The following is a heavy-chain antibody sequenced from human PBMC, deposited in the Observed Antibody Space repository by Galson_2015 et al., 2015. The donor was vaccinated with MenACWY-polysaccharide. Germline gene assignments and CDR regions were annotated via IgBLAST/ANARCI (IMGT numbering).Heavy chain of an antibody. CDR1: GYTFTTYD. CDR2: MNPNSGNT. Sequence: SVKVSCKASGYTFTTYDINWVRQATEQGLEWMGWMNPNSGNTGYAQKFQGRVTMTRNTSISIAYMELSSLRSEDTAVYYCARGIRRTTVWFDPWGQGTLVTVSS. CDR3: ARGIRRTTVWFDP. D-gene: IGHD1-1*01. V-gene: IGHV1-8*01. J-gene: IGHJ5*02.